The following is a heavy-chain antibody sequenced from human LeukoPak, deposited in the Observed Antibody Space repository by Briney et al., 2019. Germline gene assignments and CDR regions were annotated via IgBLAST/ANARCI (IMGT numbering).Heavy chain of an antibody. CDR1: GFSFSTYC. V-gene: IGHV3-21*01. CDR3: ARVPSDY. Sequence: GGSLSLACAASGFSFSTYCMNWVRQAPGKGLEWVSSISSSSSYIYYADSVKGRFTISRDNAKHSVYLEMNSLRVEDTAVYYCARVPSDYWGKGTLVTVSS. J-gene: IGHJ4*02. CDR2: ISSSSSYI.